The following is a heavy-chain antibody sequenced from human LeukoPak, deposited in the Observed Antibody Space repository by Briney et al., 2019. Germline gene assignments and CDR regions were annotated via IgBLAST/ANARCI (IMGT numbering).Heavy chain of an antibody. CDR3: ATVDIVATIALLI. CDR2: IIPILGIA. D-gene: IGHD5-12*01. Sequence: SVKVSCKASGGTFSSYAISWVRQAPGQGLEWMGRIIPILGIANYAQKFQGRVTITADKSTSTAYMELSSLRSEDTAVYYCATVDIVATIALLIWGQGTMVTVSS. J-gene: IGHJ3*02. CDR1: GGTFSSYA. V-gene: IGHV1-69*04.